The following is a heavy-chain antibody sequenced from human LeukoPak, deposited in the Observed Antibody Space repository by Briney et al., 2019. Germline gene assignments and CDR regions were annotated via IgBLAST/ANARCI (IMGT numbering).Heavy chain of an antibody. Sequence: PGGSLRLSCAASGFTVSSNYMSWVRQAPGKGLEWVSVIYSGGSTYYSDSVKGRFTISRDNSKNTLYLQMNSLRADGTAVYYCARDALTMVRGVRHYYYGMDIWGQGTTVTVSS. V-gene: IGHV3-53*01. CDR2: IYSGGST. J-gene: IGHJ6*02. CDR3: ARDALTMVRGVRHYYYGMDI. D-gene: IGHD3-10*01. CDR1: GFTVSSNY.